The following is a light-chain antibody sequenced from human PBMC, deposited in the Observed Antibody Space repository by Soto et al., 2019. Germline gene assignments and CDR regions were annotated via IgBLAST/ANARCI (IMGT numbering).Light chain of an antibody. Sequence: QSVLTQPPSASGTPGQRVTISCSGTSSNIGGNTVNWYQQLPGTAPKLLTYRNNERPSGVPDRFSGSKSGTSASLVISGLRSEDEADYYCAAWDDSLNGYVFGTGTKFTV. CDR1: SSNIGGNT. CDR3: AAWDDSLNGYV. J-gene: IGLJ1*01. V-gene: IGLV1-44*01. CDR2: RNN.